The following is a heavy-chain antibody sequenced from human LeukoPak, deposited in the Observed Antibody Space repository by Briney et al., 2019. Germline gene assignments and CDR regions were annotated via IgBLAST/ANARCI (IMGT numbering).Heavy chain of an antibody. D-gene: IGHD1-1*01. J-gene: IGHJ4*02. CDR1: GFTFSDYD. CDR2: IGTAGDT. Sequence: PGGSLRLSCAASGFTFSDYDMHWVRQATGKGLEWVSAIGTAGDTYYTGSVKGRFTISRENAKNSLYLQMNSLRAGDTAVCYCARVAKERVGGVYYFDYWGQGTLVTVS. V-gene: IGHV3-13*01. CDR3: ARVAKERVGGVYYFDY.